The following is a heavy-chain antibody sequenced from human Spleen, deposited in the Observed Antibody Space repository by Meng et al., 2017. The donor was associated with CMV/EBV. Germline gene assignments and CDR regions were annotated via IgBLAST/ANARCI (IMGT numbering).Heavy chain of an antibody. V-gene: IGHV1-2*02. CDR2: INPNSGGT. CDR1: GYTFIGYY. Sequence: ASVKVSCKASGYTFIGYYIHWVRQAPGLGLEWMGWINPNSGGTNYAQKFQGRVTMTRDTSISTAYMELSRLRSDDTAVYYCARVSQLENWFDPWGQGTLVTVSS. J-gene: IGHJ5*02. CDR3: ARVSQLENWFDP. D-gene: IGHD6-13*01.